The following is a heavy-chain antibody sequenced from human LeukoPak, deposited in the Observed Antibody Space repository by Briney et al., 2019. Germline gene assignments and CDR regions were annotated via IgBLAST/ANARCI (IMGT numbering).Heavy chain of an antibody. CDR3: ARQREGYLDL. V-gene: IGHV4-38-2*02. Sequence: SETLSLTCTVSGYSISSGYFWGWIRQPPGKGLEWIGTISHRGNTYYNPSLKSRVTISVDTSKNQFSLKLSSVTAADTAVYYCARQREGYLDLWGRGTLVTVSS. J-gene: IGHJ2*01. CDR1: GYSISSGYF. CDR2: ISHRGNT.